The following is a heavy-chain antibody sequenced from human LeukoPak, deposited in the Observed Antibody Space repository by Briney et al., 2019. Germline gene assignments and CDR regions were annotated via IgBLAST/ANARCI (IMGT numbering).Heavy chain of an antibody. D-gene: IGHD4-17*01. J-gene: IGHJ4*02. Sequence: GGSLRLSCAASGFTFSSYWMSWVRQAPGKGLEWVANIKQDGSEKYYVDSVKGRFTISRDNAKNSLYLQMNSLRAEDTAVYYCARDGMFGDYWGFDYWGQGTLVTVSS. CDR2: IKQDGSEK. CDR3: ARDGMFGDYWGFDY. V-gene: IGHV3-7*01. CDR1: GFTFSSYW.